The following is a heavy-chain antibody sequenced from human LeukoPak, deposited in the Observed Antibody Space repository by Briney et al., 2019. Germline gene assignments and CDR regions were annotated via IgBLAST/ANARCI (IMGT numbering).Heavy chain of an antibody. V-gene: IGHV3-7*01. CDR3: AILPGIAAAGNDAFDI. CDR1: GFTFSSYW. CDR2: IKQDGSDK. Sequence: GGSLRLSCAASGFTFSSYWMSWVHQAPGKGLEWVANIKQDGSDKYYVDSVKGRFTISRDNAKNSLYLQMNSLRAEDTAVYYCAILPGIAAAGNDAFDIWGQGTMVTVSS. J-gene: IGHJ3*02. D-gene: IGHD6-13*01.